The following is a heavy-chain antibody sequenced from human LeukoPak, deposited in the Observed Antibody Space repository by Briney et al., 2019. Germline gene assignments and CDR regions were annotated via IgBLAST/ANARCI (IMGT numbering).Heavy chain of an antibody. CDR3: AREAAAASNWFDP. CDR2: IIPIFGTA. D-gene: IGHD6-13*01. CDR1: GGTFSSYA. J-gene: IGHJ5*02. Sequence: SVKVSCKASGGTFSSYAISWVRQAPGQGLEWMGGIIPIFGTANYAQKFQGRVTTTADESTSTAYMELSSLRSEDTAVYYCAREAAAASNWFDPWGQGTLVTVSS. V-gene: IGHV1-69*13.